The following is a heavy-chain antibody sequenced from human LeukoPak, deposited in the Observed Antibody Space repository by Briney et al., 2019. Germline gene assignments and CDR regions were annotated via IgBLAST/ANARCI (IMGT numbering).Heavy chain of an antibody. CDR3: ARAAGFDY. Sequence: SETLSLTCILSGGSISSTSYYWGWIRQPPGRGLEWIGDIYYRGTSDYNPSLASRVTISVDTSKNQFSLKLSSVTAADTAVYYCARAAGFDYWGQGTLVTVSS. V-gene: IGHV4-39*07. J-gene: IGHJ4*02. CDR2: IYYRGTS. CDR1: GGSISSTSYY.